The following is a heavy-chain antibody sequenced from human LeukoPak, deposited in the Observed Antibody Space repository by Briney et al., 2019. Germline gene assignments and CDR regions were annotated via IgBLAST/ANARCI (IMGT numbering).Heavy chain of an antibody. CDR1: GFTFSDYY. D-gene: IGHD1-1*01. J-gene: IGHJ4*02. CDR3: AKEDAGSPDY. CDR2: ISYDGSNK. Sequence: GGSLRLSCAASGFTFSDYYMSWIRQAPGKGLEWVAVISYDGSNKYYADSVKGRFTISRDNSKNTLYLQMNSLRAEDTAVYYCAKEDAGSPDYWGQGTLVTVSS. V-gene: IGHV3-30*18.